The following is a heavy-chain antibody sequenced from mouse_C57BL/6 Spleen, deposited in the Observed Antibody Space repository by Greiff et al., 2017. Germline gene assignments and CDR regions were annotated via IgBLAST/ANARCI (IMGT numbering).Heavy chain of an antibody. D-gene: IGHD2-4*01. CDR3: ARRYYDYSLAY. Sequence: EVQRVESGGGLVKPGGSLKLSCAASGFTFSDYGMHWVRQAPEKGLEWVAYISSGSSTIYYADTVKGRFTISRDNAKNTLFLQMTSLRSEDTAMYYCARRYYDYSLAYWGQGTLVTVSA. CDR2: ISSGSSTI. V-gene: IGHV5-17*01. J-gene: IGHJ3*01. CDR1: GFTFSDYG.